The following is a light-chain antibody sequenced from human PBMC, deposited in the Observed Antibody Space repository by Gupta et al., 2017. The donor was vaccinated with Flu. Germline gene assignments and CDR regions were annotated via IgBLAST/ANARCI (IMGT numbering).Light chain of an antibody. Sequence: EIVMTQSPGTLSVSPGERATLSCRASQSVRNNLAWYQQKLGQAPRLLIYGASTRDTGIPARFSGGGAGTEVTLTISSRQSEDFAIYYCQQYSNWPPRTFGQGTKVEIK. V-gene: IGKV3-15*01. CDR2: GAS. CDR3: QQYSNWPPRT. J-gene: IGKJ1*01. CDR1: QSVRNN.